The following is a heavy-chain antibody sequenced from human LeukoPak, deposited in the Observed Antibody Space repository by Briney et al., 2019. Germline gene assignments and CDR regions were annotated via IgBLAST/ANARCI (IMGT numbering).Heavy chain of an antibody. J-gene: IGHJ4*02. CDR2: IHPSGST. D-gene: IGHD1-26*01. CDR1: GGSFSTYY. Sequence: SETLSLTCAVYGGSFSTYYWTWIRQPPGKGLEWIGEIHPSGSTNYNPSLESRVTISVDTSKNQFSLNLRSVTAADTAVYYCARDCLVGANVEYYFDSWGQGTQVTVSS. V-gene: IGHV4-34*01. CDR3: ARDCLVGANVEYYFDS.